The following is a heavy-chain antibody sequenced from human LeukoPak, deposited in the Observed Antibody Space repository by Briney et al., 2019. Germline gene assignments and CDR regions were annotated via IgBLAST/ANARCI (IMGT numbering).Heavy chain of an antibody. Sequence: PGGSLRLSCADSGFTFSSYALSWVRQAPGKGLEWVSGISGSGGRTDYADSVKGGYTISRDNSKNTLYLQMNSLRAEDTAVYYCAKSLSGRNYYYLGMDVWGQGTTVTVSS. CDR2: ISGSGGRT. CDR1: GFTFSSYA. D-gene: IGHD2-15*01. CDR3: AKSLSGRNYYYLGMDV. V-gene: IGHV3-23*01. J-gene: IGHJ6*02.